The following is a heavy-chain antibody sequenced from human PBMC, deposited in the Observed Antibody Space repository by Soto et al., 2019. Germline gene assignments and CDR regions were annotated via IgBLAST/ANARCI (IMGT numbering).Heavy chain of an antibody. CDR2: INAGNGNT. CDR3: ARSLVVVTSFDY. CDR1: GYTFTSYA. Sequence: QVQLVQSGAEGKKPGASVKVSCKASGYTFTSYAMHWVRQAPGQRLEWMGWINAGNGNTKYTQRFKGRVTITRDTSASTAYMELSSLRSEDTAVYYCARSLVVVTSFDYWGQGTLVTVSS. D-gene: IGHD3-22*01. J-gene: IGHJ4*02. V-gene: IGHV1-3*01.